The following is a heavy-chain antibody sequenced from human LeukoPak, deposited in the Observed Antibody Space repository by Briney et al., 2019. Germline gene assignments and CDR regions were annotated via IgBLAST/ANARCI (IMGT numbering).Heavy chain of an antibody. CDR1: GGSISSGVYY. CDR3: ARCIRGVISPFDP. J-gene: IGHJ5*02. CDR2: IYYSGST. V-gene: IGHV4-31*03. Sequence: SQTLSLTCTVSGGSISSGVYYWSWIRQHPGKGLEWIGYIYYSGSTYYNPSLKSRVTISVDTSKNQFSLKLSSVTAADTAVYYCARCIRGVISPFDPWGQGTLVTVSS. D-gene: IGHD3-10*01.